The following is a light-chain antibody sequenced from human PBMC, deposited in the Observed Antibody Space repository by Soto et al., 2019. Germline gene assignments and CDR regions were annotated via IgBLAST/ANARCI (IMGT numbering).Light chain of an antibody. V-gene: IGLV2-14*01. CDR1: SSDVGGYSY. CDR2: DVS. Sequence: QSVLTQPASVSGCPRQSITISCTGTSSDVGGYSYVSWYQQLPGKAPKLMIYDVSDRPSGVSNGFSGSKSGNTASLAISGLQAEDEADYYCSSYTSSNNFVFGTGTKVTVL. CDR3: SSYTSSNNFV. J-gene: IGLJ1*01.